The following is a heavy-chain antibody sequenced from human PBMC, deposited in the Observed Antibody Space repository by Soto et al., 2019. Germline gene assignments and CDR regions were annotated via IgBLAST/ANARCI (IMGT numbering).Heavy chain of an antibody. Sequence: SDTLSLTCAVYGGSFSGYYWSWIRQPPGKGLEWIGEINHSGSTNYNPSLKSRVAISVDTSKDQFSLKLSSVTAADTAVYYCARADGSPYYMDVWGTGTTVTVSS. V-gene: IGHV4-34*01. CDR1: GGSFSGYY. CDR2: INHSGST. CDR3: ARADGSPYYMDV. J-gene: IGHJ6*03.